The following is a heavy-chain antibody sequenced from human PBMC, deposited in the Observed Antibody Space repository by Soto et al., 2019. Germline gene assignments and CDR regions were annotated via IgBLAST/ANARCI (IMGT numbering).Heavy chain of an antibody. V-gene: IGHV3-15*07. J-gene: IGHJ4*02. CDR2: IKSKTDGGTT. D-gene: IGHD6-19*01. CDR3: TTDLGDSSGWLTTDY. CDR1: GFTFSNAW. Sequence: GSLRLSCAASGFTFSNAWMNWVRQAPGKGLEWVGRIKSKTDGGTTDYAAPVKGRFTISRDDSKNTLYLQMNSLKTEDTAVYYCTTDLGDSSGWLTTDYWGQGTLVTVSS.